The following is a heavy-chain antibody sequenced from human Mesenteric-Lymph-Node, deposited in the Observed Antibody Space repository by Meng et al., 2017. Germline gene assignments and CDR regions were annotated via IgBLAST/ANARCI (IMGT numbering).Heavy chain of an antibody. CDR1: GFTFSSYS. CDR2: ISSSSSYI. J-gene: IGHJ4*02. Sequence: VQLVEAGGGLVKPGGSLRLSCAASGFTFSSYSMNWVRQAPGKGLEWVSSISSSSSYIYYADSVKGRFTISRDNAKNSLYLEMSSLRAEDTAVYYCAKHLSGSYTFDYWGQGTLVTVSS. CDR3: AKHLSGSYTFDY. D-gene: IGHD1-26*01. V-gene: IGHV3-21*04.